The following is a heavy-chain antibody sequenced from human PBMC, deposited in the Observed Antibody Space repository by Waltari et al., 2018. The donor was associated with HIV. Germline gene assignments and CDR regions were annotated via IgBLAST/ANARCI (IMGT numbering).Heavy chain of an antibody. CDR2: IRDSGSTR. D-gene: IGHD3-22*01. CDR3: AATRYYYDSSGG. CDR1: GFTFSSYE. J-gene: IGHJ4*02. V-gene: IGHV3-48*03. Sequence: EVQVVESGGGLVQPGGSLRPSCAASGFTFSSYEMNWVRRAPGKGLEWLSYIRDSGSTRYYADSVKGRFTSSRDNAKNSLYLQMNSLRAEDTAVYYCAATRYYYDSSGGWGQGTLVTVSS.